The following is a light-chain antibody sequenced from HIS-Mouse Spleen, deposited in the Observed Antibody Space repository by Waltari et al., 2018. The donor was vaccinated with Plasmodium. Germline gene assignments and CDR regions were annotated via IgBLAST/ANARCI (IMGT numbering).Light chain of an antibody. CDR3: SSYTSSSTWV. J-gene: IGLJ3*02. Sequence: QSALTQPASVSGSPGQSITISCTGTSSDVGGYNYVSRYQQHPGKAPKLMIYDVSNRPSGVSNRFSGYKSGNTASLTISGLQAEDEADDYCSSYTSSSTWVFGGGTKLTVL. V-gene: IGLV2-14*03. CDR1: SSDVGGYNY. CDR2: DVS.